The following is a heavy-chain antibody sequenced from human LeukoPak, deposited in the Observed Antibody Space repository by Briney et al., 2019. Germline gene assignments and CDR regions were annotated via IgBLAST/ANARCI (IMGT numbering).Heavy chain of an antibody. CDR2: MNPNRDKT. CDR1: GYTFTSYD. CDR3: AITPGTGGWYGSGDY. D-gene: IGHD6-19*01. J-gene: IGHJ4*02. Sequence: ASVKVSSXPSGYTFTSYDTNWGPPATGQRVGRRGFMNPNRDKTIYAQTFQGTGNMTEDTYTDTAYMELSSLRSEDTAVYYCAITPGTGGWYGSGDYWGQGTLVTVSS. V-gene: IGHV1-8*01.